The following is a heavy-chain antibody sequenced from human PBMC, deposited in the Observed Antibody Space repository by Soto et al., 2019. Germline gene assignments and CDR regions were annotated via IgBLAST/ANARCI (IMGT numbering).Heavy chain of an antibody. Sequence: LRLSCAASGFTFSSYGMHWVRQAPGKGLEWVAVIWYDGSNKYYADSVKGRFTISRDNSKNTLYLQMNSLRAEDTAVYYCAKARIRGRSYYDFWSGYPFDYWGQGTLVTVSS. V-gene: IGHV3-33*06. CDR2: IWYDGSNK. J-gene: IGHJ4*02. CDR3: AKARIRGRSYYDFWSGYPFDY. D-gene: IGHD3-3*01. CDR1: GFTFSSYG.